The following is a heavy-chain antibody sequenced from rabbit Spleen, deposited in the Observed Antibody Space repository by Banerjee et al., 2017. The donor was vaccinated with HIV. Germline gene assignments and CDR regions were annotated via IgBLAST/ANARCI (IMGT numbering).Heavy chain of an antibody. CDR2: IYAGSSGNT. CDR1: GFSFSSSDY. J-gene: IGHJ4*01. Sequence: QSLEESGGDLVKPGASLTLTCTASGFSFSSSDYICWVRQAPGKGLEWIACIYAGSSGNTYSATWAKGRFTISKTSPTTVTLQMTSLTAADTATYFCARDTGSGHYIDAYFDLWGQGTLVTVS. D-gene: IGHD1-1*01. CDR3: ARDTGSGHYIDAYFDL. V-gene: IGHV1S40*01.